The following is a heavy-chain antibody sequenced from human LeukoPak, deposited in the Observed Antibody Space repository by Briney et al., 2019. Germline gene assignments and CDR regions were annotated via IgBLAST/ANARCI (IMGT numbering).Heavy chain of an antibody. J-gene: IGHJ5*02. CDR3: AKGGGYYKGNWFDP. CDR2: INSDGSST. D-gene: IGHD3-3*01. Sequence: GGSLRLSCAASGFTFSSYWMHWVRQAPGKGLVWVSRINSDGSSTYYADSVKGRFTISRDNSKNTLYLQMNSLKAEDTAVYYCAKGGGYYKGNWFDPWGQGTLVTVSS. V-gene: IGHV3-74*01. CDR1: GFTFSSYW.